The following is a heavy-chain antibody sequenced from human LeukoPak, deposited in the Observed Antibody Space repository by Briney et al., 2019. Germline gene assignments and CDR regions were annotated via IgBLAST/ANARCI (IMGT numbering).Heavy chain of an antibody. V-gene: IGHV4-39*07. CDR3: ARGYSGYDYQAVFDY. J-gene: IGHJ4*02. Sequence: SETLSLTRTVSGGSIRSSSYYWGWIRQPPGKGLEWIGSIYYSGSTYYNPSLKSRVTISVDTSKNQFSLKLSSVTAADTAVYYCARGYSGYDYQAVFDYWGQGTLVTVSS. CDR2: IYYSGST. D-gene: IGHD5-12*01. CDR1: GGSIRSSSYY.